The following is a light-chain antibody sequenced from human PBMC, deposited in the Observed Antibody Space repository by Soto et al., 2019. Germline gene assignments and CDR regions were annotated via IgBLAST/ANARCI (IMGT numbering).Light chain of an antibody. Sequence: QSALTQPASVSGSPGQSITISCTGSSSDVGAYNYVSWYQQHPGKAPRLMIYEVTNRPSGVSNRFSGSKSGNTASLTISGRRAEDESDYYCSSYTTSSTLVVFGGGTQVTVL. CDR3: SSYTTSSTLVV. CDR2: EVT. J-gene: IGLJ2*01. CDR1: SSDVGAYNY. V-gene: IGLV2-14*01.